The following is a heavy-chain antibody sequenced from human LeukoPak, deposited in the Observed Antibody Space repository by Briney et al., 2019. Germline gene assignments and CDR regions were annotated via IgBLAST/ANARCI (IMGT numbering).Heavy chain of an antibody. D-gene: IGHD3-22*01. CDR3: AKDVTPSRLTYYYDSSGYLAGF. CDR2: ISGSGGST. CDR1: GFTFSSYA. Sequence: RPGGSLRLSCAASGFTFSSYAMSWVRQAPGKGLEWVSAISGSGGSTYYADSVKGRFAISRDNSKNTLYLQMNSLRAEDTAVYYCAKDVTPSRLTYYYDSSGYLAGFWGQGTLVTVSS. J-gene: IGHJ4*02. V-gene: IGHV3-23*01.